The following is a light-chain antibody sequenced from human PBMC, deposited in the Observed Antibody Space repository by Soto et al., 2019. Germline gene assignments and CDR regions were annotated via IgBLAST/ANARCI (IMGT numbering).Light chain of an antibody. CDR3: ISYTGSTTLVV. V-gene: IGLV2-14*01. CDR2: EVT. CDR1: SSDVGGYNY. Sequence: QSALTQPASVSGSPRQSITISCTGASSDVGGYNYVSWYQQHPGKAPKLMIYEVTNRPSGVSDRFSGSKSGNTASLTISGLQAEDEADYYCISYTGSTTLVVFGGGTKLTVL. J-gene: IGLJ2*01.